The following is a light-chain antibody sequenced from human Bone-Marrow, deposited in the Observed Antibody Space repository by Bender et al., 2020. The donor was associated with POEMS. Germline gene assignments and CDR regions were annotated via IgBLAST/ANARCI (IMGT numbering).Light chain of an antibody. Sequence: QSVLTQPPSASGTPGQRVTISCSGGSSNIGAHAVNWYQHLPGTAPKLLIYSSHRRPSEVPDRFSGSRSGTSASLAISGLQSEDEADDSCAVWDDSLNGWVFGGATKLTV. CDR1: SSNIGAHA. CDR3: AVWDDSLNGWV. CDR2: SSH. J-gene: IGLJ3*02. V-gene: IGLV1-44*01.